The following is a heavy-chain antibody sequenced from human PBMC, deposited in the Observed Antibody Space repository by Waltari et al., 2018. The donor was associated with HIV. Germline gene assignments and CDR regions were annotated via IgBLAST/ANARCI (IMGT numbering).Heavy chain of an antibody. V-gene: IGHV1-8*01. Sequence: QVQLMQSGAEVKKPGASVKVSCKASGYTFTSYDINWVRQATGQGLEWMGWINPNSGNTGYAQKFQGRVTMTTNTSIGTAYMELSSLRSEDTAFYYCARGITIFGVVISGWFDPWGQGTLVTVSS. CDR2: INPNSGNT. D-gene: IGHD3-3*01. CDR3: ARGITIFGVVISGWFDP. J-gene: IGHJ5*02. CDR1: GYTFTSYD.